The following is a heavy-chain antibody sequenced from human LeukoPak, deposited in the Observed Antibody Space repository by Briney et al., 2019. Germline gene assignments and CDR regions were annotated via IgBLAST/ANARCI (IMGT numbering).Heavy chain of an antibody. CDR2: ISSSSSTI. Sequence: AGGSLRLSCAASGFTFSSYSMNWVRQAPGKGLEWVSYISSSSSTIYYADSVKGRFTISRDNAKNSLYLQMNSLRAEDTAVYYCAGTPSGYYFIDAFDIWGQGTMVTVSS. J-gene: IGHJ3*02. CDR3: AGTPSGYYFIDAFDI. D-gene: IGHD3-22*01. V-gene: IGHV3-48*04. CDR1: GFTFSSYS.